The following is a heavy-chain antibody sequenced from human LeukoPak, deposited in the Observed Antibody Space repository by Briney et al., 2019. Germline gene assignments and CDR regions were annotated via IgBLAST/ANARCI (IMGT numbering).Heavy chain of an antibody. CDR1: GASMTNYY. Sequence: PSETLSLTCSVSGASMTNYYWSWIRQSPERGLEWIGFIYYSGTTRYNPSLRGRVTMSVDTSKNRFSLKLTSVTAADTAVYYCARLLNNDNSGDPDTFDMWGQGTMVTVSS. CDR2: IYYSGTT. D-gene: IGHD3-22*01. J-gene: IGHJ3*02. CDR3: ARLLNNDNSGDPDTFDM. V-gene: IGHV4-59*01.